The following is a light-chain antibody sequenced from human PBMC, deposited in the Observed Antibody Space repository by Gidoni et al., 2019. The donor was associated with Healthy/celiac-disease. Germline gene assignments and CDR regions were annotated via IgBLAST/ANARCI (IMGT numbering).Light chain of an antibody. V-gene: IGKV3-20*01. CDR3: QQYGSSPLT. CDR2: GAT. J-gene: IGKJ4*01. CDR1: QSVSSSY. Sequence: EIVLTQSPGTLSLSPGERATLSCRASQSVSSSYLAWYQQKPGQAPRLLIYGATSRATGIPDRFSGSWSGTDFTLTISRLEPEVVAVYYCQQYGSSPLTFGGGTKVEIK.